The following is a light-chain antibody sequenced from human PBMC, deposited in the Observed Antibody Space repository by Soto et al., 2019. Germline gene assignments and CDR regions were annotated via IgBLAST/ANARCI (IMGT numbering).Light chain of an antibody. Sequence: EIVMTQSPATLSVSPGERATLSCRASQSVGINLAWYQQKPGQAPRLLIYGASTRATGVPARFSGSGSGTDFTLTISSLQSEDFAVYYCQQYGSSPVTFGQGTKVEIK. CDR3: QQYGSSPVT. CDR1: QSVGIN. J-gene: IGKJ1*01. CDR2: GAS. V-gene: IGKV3-15*01.